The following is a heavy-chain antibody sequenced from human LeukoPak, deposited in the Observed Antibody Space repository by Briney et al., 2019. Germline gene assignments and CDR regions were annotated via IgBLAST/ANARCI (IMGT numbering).Heavy chain of an antibody. CDR1: GFRFNTYW. CDR2: IKYDGSEK. Sequence: GGSLRLSCAAPGFRFNTYWMSWVRQAPGKGLEWVANIKYDGSEKYYVDSVKGRFTISRDNAKNSLYLQMNSLRAEDTAVYYCARDWDAAAYWGQGTLVTVSS. V-gene: IGHV3-7*01. J-gene: IGHJ4*02. D-gene: IGHD6-13*01. CDR3: ARDWDAAAY.